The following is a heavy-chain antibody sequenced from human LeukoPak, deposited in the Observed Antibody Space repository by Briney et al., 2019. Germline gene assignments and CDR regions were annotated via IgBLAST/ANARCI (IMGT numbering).Heavy chain of an antibody. V-gene: IGHV4-38-2*02. CDR3: ARDVAARPRWFAP. CDR1: GYSISSGYY. J-gene: IGHJ5*02. CDR2: IYHSGST. D-gene: IGHD6-6*01. Sequence: PSETLSLTCTVSGYSISSGYYWGWIRQPPGKGLEWIGSIYHSGSTYSNPSLKSRVTISVDTSKNQFSLKLSSVTAADTAVYYCARDVAARPRWFAPWGQGTLVTVSS.